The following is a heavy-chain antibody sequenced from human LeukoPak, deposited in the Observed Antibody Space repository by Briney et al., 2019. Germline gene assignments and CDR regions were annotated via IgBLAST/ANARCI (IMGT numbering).Heavy chain of an antibody. J-gene: IGHJ4*02. CDR3: VRGGAARPDF. Sequence: PGGSLRLSCAASGFTFSYYWMSWVRQAPGKGLEGVANIKQDGSEKYYVDSVKGRFTISRDNAKTSLYLQMNSLRVEDTAVYYCVRGGAARPDFWGQRTLVTVSS. CDR2: IKQDGSEK. CDR1: GFTFSYYW. V-gene: IGHV3-7*01. D-gene: IGHD6-6*01.